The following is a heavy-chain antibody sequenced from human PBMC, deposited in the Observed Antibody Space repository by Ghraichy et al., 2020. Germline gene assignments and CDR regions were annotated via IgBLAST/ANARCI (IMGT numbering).Heavy chain of an antibody. V-gene: IGHV3-48*02. D-gene: IGHD2-21*01. Sequence: GESLNISCATSGFVFSRYKMNWVRQAPGKGPEWVSYINRSGDLVAYADSVKGRFTISRDNARNSLYLQMNSLSDEDTAVYYCARDLVVPDFGLVSYAFDVGGLGTMVTVSS. CDR2: INRSGDLV. CDR1: GFVFSRYK. J-gene: IGHJ3*01. CDR3: ARDLVVPDFGLVSYAFDV.